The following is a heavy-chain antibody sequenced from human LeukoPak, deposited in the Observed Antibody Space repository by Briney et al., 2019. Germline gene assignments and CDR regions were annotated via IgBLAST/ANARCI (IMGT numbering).Heavy chain of an antibody. Sequence: SETLSLTCTVSGGSISSNSYYWGWIRQPPGKGLEWIGSIYYSGSTYYNPSLKSRVTISVDTSKNQFSLKLSSVTAADTAVYYCARHGAGYPLDYWGQRTLVTVSS. CDR3: ARHGAGYPLDY. CDR1: GGSISSNSYY. D-gene: IGHD2-2*03. CDR2: IYYSGST. J-gene: IGHJ4*02. V-gene: IGHV4-39*01.